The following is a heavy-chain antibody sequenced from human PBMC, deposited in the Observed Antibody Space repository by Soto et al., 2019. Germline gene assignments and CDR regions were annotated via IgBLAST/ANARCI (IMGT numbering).Heavy chain of an antibody. J-gene: IGHJ6*03. Sequence: EVQLVESGGGLVKPGGSLRLSCAASGFTFSSYSMNWVRQAPGKGLEWVSSISSSSSYIYYADSVKGPFTISRDNAKNSLYLQMNSLRAEDTAVYYCARGSLYSSSSIYYYYYMDVWGKGTTVTVSS. CDR2: ISSSSSYI. CDR1: GFTFSSYS. D-gene: IGHD6-6*01. V-gene: IGHV3-21*01. CDR3: ARGSLYSSSSIYYYYYMDV.